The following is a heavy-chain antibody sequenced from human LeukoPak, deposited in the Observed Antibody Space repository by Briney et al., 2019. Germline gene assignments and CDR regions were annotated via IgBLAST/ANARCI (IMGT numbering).Heavy chain of an antibody. CDR3: VRDSFTGTWHEEGRDY. CDR1: GFAFSSYW. Sequence: PGGSLRLSCAASGFAFSSYWMSWVRQAPGKGLEWVANIRQDGGDIYYVDSVKGRFTISRDNAKNSLYLQMDSLRPEDTAVYYCVRDSFTGTWHEEGRDYWGQGTLVTVSS. J-gene: IGHJ4*02. CDR2: IRQDGGDI. V-gene: IGHV3-7*01. D-gene: IGHD1-14*01.